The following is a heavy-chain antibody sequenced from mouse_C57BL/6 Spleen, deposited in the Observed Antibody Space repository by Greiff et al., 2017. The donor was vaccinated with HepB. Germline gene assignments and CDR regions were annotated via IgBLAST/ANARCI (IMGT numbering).Heavy chain of an antibody. Sequence: VQRVESGAELVKPGASVKLSCKASGYTFTSYWMQWVKQRPGQGLEWIGEIDPSDSYTNYNQKFKGKATLTVDTSSSTAYMQLSSLTSEDSAVYYCARLGDYDGAWFAYWGQGTLVTVSA. J-gene: IGHJ3*01. CDR3: ARLGDYDGAWFAY. CDR1: GYTFTSYW. V-gene: IGHV1-50*01. D-gene: IGHD2-4*01. CDR2: IDPSDSYT.